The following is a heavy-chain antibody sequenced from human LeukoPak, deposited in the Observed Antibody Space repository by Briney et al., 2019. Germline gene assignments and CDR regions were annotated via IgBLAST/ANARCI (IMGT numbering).Heavy chain of an antibody. V-gene: IGHV3-21*04. Sequence: GGSLRLSCAASGFTFSSYSMNWVRQAPGKGLESVSSISSSSSYIYYADSVKGRFTISRDNAKNSLYLQMNSLRAEDTALYYCARDRAYGDYAYFDYWGQGTLVTVSS. CDR3: ARDRAYGDYAYFDY. CDR1: GFTFSSYS. CDR2: ISSSSSYI. D-gene: IGHD4-17*01. J-gene: IGHJ4*02.